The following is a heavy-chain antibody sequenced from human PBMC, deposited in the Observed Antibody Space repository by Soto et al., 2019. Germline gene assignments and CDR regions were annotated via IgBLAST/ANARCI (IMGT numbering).Heavy chain of an antibody. D-gene: IGHD6-13*01. Sequence: EVQLVESGGGLVQPGGSLRLSCAASGFTFSNHNLNWVRQAPGKGLEWVSYISSGSSTIYYADSVKGRFTISRDNAKSSLYLQMNSLRAEDTAVYYCARVRYSSNFTPDYWGQGTLVTVSS. CDR2: ISSGSSTI. J-gene: IGHJ4*02. CDR1: GFTFSNHN. CDR3: ARVRYSSNFTPDY. V-gene: IGHV3-48*01.